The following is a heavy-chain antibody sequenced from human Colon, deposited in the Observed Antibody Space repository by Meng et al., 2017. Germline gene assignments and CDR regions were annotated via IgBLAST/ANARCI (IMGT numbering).Heavy chain of an antibody. Sequence: GHLQSSGQGLVKPSRTLSITCIASGGAITSSDWWRWVRQTPGKGLEWIGETYQNGRPNYNPSLKSRVTISVDKSKNQFSLNMTSVTAADTAVYYCAREVVVAGTRNWLDPWGQGILVTVSS. J-gene: IGHJ5*02. CDR3: AREVVVAGTRNWLDP. V-gene: IGHV4/OR15-8*01. CDR1: GGAITSSDW. CDR2: TYQNGRP. D-gene: IGHD6-19*01.